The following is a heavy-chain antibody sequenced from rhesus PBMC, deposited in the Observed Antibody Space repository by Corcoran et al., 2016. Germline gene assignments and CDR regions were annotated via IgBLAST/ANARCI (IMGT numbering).Heavy chain of an antibody. D-gene: IGHD1-20*01. Sequence: QVQLQESGPGLVKPSETLSLTCAVSGGSFSSYWWSWIRQPPGKGLEWIGEINGNSGSTNYNPYLKSRVTVSKDASKNQFSLNLGSVTAADTAVYYCARWYSWNNVGWYFDLWGPGTPITISS. CDR3: ARWYSWNNVGWYFDL. J-gene: IGHJ2*01. V-gene: IGHV4-80*01. CDR1: GGSFSSYW. CDR2: INGNSGST.